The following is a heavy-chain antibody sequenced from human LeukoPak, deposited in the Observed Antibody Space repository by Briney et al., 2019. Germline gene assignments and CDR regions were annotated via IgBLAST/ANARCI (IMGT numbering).Heavy chain of an antibody. Sequence: GGSLRLSCAASGFTVSSNYMSWVRQAPGKGLEWVSVIYSGDSTYYADSVKGRFTISRDNSKNTLYLQMNSLRAEDTAVYYCARDSYYDSSGYYGTWGQGTLVTVSS. CDR3: ARDSYYDSSGYYGT. V-gene: IGHV3-66*01. J-gene: IGHJ5*02. D-gene: IGHD3-22*01. CDR1: GFTVSSNY. CDR2: IYSGDST.